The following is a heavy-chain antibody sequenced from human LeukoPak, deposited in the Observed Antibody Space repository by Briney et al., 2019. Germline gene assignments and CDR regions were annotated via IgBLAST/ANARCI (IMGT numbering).Heavy chain of an antibody. CDR1: EFVFTNYW. V-gene: IGHV3-7*01. Sequence: PGGSLRLSCAASEFVFTNYWMTWVRQAPGKGLEWVANINQDGREKYYVDSVKGRFTISRDNAKDSLYLQMNSLRAEDTAVYYCARARYFDASAHCYHFDYWGPGTLVTVSS. CDR2: INQDGREK. CDR3: ARARYFDASAHCYHFDY. D-gene: IGHD2-21*01. J-gene: IGHJ4*02.